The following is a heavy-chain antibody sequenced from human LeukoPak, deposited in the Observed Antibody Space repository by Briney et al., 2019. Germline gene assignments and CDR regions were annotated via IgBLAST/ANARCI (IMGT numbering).Heavy chain of an antibody. V-gene: IGHV4-38-2*02. J-gene: IGHJ4*02. CDR1: GYSISSDYY. CDR2: IYHSGST. D-gene: IGHD5-18*01. CDR3: ARDRGYSYGYALGIDC. Sequence: SETLSLTCTVSGYSISSDYYWGWIRQPPGRGLEWIGTIYHSGSTYYNPSLKSRVTITVDTSKNQFSLKLSSVTAADTAVYYCARDRGYSYGYALGIDCWGQGTLVTVSS.